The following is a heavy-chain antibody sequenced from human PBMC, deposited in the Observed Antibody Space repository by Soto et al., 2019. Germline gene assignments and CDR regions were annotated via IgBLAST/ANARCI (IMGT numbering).Heavy chain of an antibody. CDR2: ISYDGSNK. J-gene: IGHJ5*02. CDR1: GFTFSSYA. CDR3: AKEKISTSCCNWFDP. Sequence: GGSLRLSCPASGFTFSSYAMHRVRQAPGKGLEWVAVISYDGSNKYYADSVKGRFTISRDNSKNTLYLQMNSLRAEDTAVYYCAKEKISTSCCNWFDPWGQGTLVTVSS. D-gene: IGHD2-2*01. V-gene: IGHV3-30-3*01.